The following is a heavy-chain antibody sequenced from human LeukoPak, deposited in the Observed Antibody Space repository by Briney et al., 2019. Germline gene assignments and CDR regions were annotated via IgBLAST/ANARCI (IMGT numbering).Heavy chain of an antibody. CDR3: ARNIVDIVATTYDDAFDI. CDR2: INHSGST. J-gene: IGHJ3*02. D-gene: IGHD5-12*01. CDR1: GWAFSGYY. V-gene: IGHV4-34*01. Sequence: SETLSLTCAAYGWAFSGYYWSWIRQPPGKGLEWIWEINHSGSTNYNPSLKSRVTISVDTSKNQFSLKLSSVTAADTAVYYCARNIVDIVATTYDDAFDIWGQGTMVTVSS.